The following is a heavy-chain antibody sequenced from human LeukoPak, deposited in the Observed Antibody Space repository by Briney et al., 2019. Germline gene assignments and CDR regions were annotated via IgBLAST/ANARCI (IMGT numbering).Heavy chain of an antibody. J-gene: IGHJ4*02. CDR2: IYHSGKS. Sequence: PSETLSLTCSVSGYSISSGYYWDWIRQPPGKGLEWIASIYHSGKSYYNPSLESRVTISVDTSKNQISLKLRSVTAADTAVYYCAREASISDSGNYYKSLGYWGQGTLVTVSS. V-gene: IGHV4-38-2*02. CDR3: AREASISDSGNYYKSLGY. CDR1: GYSISSGYY. D-gene: IGHD3-10*01.